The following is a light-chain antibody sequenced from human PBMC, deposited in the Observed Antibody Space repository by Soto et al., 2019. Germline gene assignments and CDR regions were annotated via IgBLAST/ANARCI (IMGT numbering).Light chain of an antibody. J-gene: IGKJ4*01. CDR2: GAS. V-gene: IGKV3-15*01. CDR3: QQTSSTPT. CDR1: QSVSSN. Sequence: EIVMTQSPATLSVSPGERATLSCRASQSVSSNLAWYQQKPGQAPRLLICGASTRATDVPARFSGSGSGTDFTLTISNLQPEDFATYYCQQTSSTPTFGGGTKVDIK.